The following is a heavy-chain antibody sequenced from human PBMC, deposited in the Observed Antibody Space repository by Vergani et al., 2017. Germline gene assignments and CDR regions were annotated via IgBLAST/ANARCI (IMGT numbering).Heavy chain of an antibody. V-gene: IGHV4-61*02. Sequence: QVQLQESGPGLVKPSQTLSLTCTVSGGSINSHNYYWSWIRQPAGKGLEWIGRIHTSGSTNYNPSLKSRVTMSEDTSKKQFSLNLTSVTAADTAVYFCARGHDSSGYYYDYWGQGTLVTVSS. CDR2: IHTSGST. D-gene: IGHD3-22*01. J-gene: IGHJ4*02. CDR1: GGSINSHNYY. CDR3: ARGHDSSGYYYDY.